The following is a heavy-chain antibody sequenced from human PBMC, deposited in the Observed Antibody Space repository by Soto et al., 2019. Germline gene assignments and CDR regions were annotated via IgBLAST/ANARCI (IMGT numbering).Heavy chain of an antibody. J-gene: IGHJ4*02. CDR3: ATAPGPY. CDR1: GGSISSGGYS. Sequence: TLSLTCAVSGGSISSGGYSWSWIRQPPGKGLEWIGYIYHSGSTYYNPSLKSRVTISVDRSKNQFSLKLSSVTAADTAVYYCATAPGPYWGQGTLVIVSS. V-gene: IGHV4-30-2*01. CDR2: IYHSGST.